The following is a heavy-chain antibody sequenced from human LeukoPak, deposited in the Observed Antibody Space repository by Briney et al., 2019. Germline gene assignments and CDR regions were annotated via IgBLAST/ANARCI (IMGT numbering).Heavy chain of an antibody. Sequence: GGSLRLSRAASGFSFSSYAMSWVRQAPGKGLAWVSAISGSGGSTYYADSVKGRFTISRDNSKNPLYLQINSLRAEDTAVYYCAKDLWRQQLTIYYMDVWGKGTTVTVSS. CDR1: GFSFSSYA. V-gene: IGHV3-23*01. J-gene: IGHJ6*03. D-gene: IGHD6-13*01. CDR2: ISGSGGST. CDR3: AKDLWRQQLTIYYMDV.